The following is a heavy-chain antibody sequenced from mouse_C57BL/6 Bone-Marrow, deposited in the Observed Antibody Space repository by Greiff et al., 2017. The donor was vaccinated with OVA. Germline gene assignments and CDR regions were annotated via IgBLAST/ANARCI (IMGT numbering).Heavy chain of an antibody. Sequence: DVQLVESGGGLVQPGGSLKLSCAASGFTFSDYYMYWVRQTPEKRLEWVAYISNGGGSTYYPDTVKGRFTISRDNAKNTLYLQMSRLKSEDTAMYYCARGKGFITTVVDAMDYWGQGTSVTVSS. CDR3: ARGKGFITTVVDAMDY. V-gene: IGHV5-12*01. CDR1: GFTFSDYY. CDR2: ISNGGGST. J-gene: IGHJ4*01. D-gene: IGHD1-1*01.